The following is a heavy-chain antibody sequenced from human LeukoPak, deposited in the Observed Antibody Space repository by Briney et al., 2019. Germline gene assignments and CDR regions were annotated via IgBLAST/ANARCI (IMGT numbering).Heavy chain of an antibody. J-gene: IGHJ4*02. D-gene: IGHD6-19*01. CDR1: GFTFNNYA. CDR3: GKTTVGYSSGRYPGWPVDY. Sequence: PGGSLRLSCAASGFTFNNYAMYWVRQAPGKGLEWVSGIFGSGDNAHYADSVKGRFTISRDNSKNTVYLQMASLRVEDTAVYYCGKTTVGYSSGRYPGWPVDYWGQGILVTVYS. CDR2: IFGSGDNA. V-gene: IGHV3-23*01.